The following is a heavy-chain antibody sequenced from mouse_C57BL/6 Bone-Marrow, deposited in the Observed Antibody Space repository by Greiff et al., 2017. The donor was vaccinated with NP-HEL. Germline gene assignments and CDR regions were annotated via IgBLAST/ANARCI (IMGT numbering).Heavy chain of an antibody. Sequence: VQLQQSGAELVKPGASVKLSCTASGFNIKDYYMHWVKQRTEQGLEWIGRIDPEDGETKDAPKFQGKATIPADTSSNTAYLQLSSLTSEDAAVYYCARGHITTSDYWGQGTTLTVSS. CDR3: ARGHITTSDY. CDR1: GFNIKDYY. D-gene: IGHD1-2*01. J-gene: IGHJ2*01. CDR2: IDPEDGET. V-gene: IGHV14-2*01.